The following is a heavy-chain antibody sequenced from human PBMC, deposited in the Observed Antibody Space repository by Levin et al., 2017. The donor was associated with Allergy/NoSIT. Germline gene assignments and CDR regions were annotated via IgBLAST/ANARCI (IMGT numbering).Heavy chain of an antibody. D-gene: IGHD5-12*01. J-gene: IGHJ5*02. CDR2: IIPIFGTA. CDR1: GGTFSSYA. CDR3: ARDQWRVATISYHGGDWFDP. Sequence: GASVKVSCKASGGTFSSYAISWVRQAPGQGLEWMGGIIPIFGTANYAQKFQGRVTITADESTSTAYMELSSLRSEDTAVYYCARDQWRVATISYHGGDWFDPWGQGTLVTVSS. V-gene: IGHV1-69*13.